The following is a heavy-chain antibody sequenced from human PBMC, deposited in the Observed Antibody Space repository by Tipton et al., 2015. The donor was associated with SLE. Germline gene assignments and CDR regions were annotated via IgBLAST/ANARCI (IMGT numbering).Heavy chain of an antibody. CDR2: IYYSGTT. CDR1: GGSINSYNW. Sequence: TLSLTCAVSGGSINSYNWWTWVRQPPGKGLEWIGEIYYSGTTNYNPSLKSRITISLDKSNNHFSLRLSSLTAADTAVYYCARGPDYSNYYFYRMDVWGQGTTVTVSS. V-gene: IGHV4-4*02. D-gene: IGHD4-11*01. J-gene: IGHJ6*02. CDR3: ARGPDYSNYYFYRMDV.